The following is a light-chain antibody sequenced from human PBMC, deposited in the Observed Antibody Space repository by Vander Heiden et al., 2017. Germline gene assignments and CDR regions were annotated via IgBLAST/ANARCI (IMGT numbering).Light chain of an antibody. V-gene: IGLV1-40*01. CDR1: SSNIGAGYD. CDR2: ANI. J-gene: IGLJ3*02. CDR3: QSYDSSLSGWV. Sequence: QSALTQPPSVSGAPGQRVTISCTGSSSNIGAGYDVHWYQQHPGTAPKLLISANINRPSGVPDRFSGSKSGTSASLAITGLQAEDEADYYCQSYDSSLSGWVFGGGTKLTVL.